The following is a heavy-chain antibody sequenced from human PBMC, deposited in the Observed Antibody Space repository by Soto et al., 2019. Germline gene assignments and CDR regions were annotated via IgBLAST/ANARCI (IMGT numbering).Heavy chain of an antibody. CDR1: GYTFTSYA. J-gene: IGHJ2*01. CDR2: INAGNGNT. V-gene: IGHV1-3*01. CDR3: AKDRTGGWYFDL. Sequence: QVQLVQSGAEVKKPGASVKVSCKASGYTFTSYAMHWVRQAPGQRLEWMGWINAGNGNTKYSQKFQGRVTITRDTSASTAYMELSSLRSEDTAVYYCAKDRTGGWYFDLWGRGTLVTVYS.